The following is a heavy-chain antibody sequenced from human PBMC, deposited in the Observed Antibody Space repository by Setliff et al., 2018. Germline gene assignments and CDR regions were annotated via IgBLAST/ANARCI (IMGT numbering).Heavy chain of an antibody. Sequence: PWETLSLSCAASGFTFDDYAMHWIRQHPEMGLEWIGYIFYNGNTFYNPSLQSRVTITVDTSNNQFSLQLTSHNPADSAAYFCARASHSYGSPNWFDPWGPGTLVTVSS. J-gene: IGHJ5*02. CDR3: ARASHSYGSPNWFDP. CDR2: IFYNGNT. V-gene: IGHV4-31*02. D-gene: IGHD3-22*01. CDR1: GFTFDDYA.